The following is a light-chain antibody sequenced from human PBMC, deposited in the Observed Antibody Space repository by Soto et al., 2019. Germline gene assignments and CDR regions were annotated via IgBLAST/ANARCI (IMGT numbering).Light chain of an antibody. J-gene: IGLJ1*01. Sequence: QSVLTQPPSASGSPGQSVTISCTGTSSDVGGYNYVSWYQQHPGKAPKLMIYEVTKRPSGVPDRFSGSKSGNTASLTVSGLQADDEADYYCSSYAGSSYVFGTGTKVNVL. CDR2: EVT. CDR1: SSDVGGYNY. V-gene: IGLV2-8*01. CDR3: SSYAGSSYV.